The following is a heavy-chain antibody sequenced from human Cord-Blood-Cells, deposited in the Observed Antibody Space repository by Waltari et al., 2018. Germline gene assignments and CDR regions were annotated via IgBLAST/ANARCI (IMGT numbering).Heavy chain of an antibody. CDR2: IIPIFGTA. Sequence: QAPGQGLEWMGGIIPIFGTANYAQKFQGRVTITADESTSTAYMELSSLRSEDTAVYYCAGDIAAAGAFDIWGQGTMVTVSS. D-gene: IGHD6-13*01. CDR3: AGDIAAAGAFDI. J-gene: IGHJ3*02. V-gene: IGHV1-69*01.